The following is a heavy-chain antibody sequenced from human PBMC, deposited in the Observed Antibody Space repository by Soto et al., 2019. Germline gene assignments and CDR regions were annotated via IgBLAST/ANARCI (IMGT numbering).Heavy chain of an antibody. J-gene: IGHJ5*02. Sequence: PSETLSLTCTVSGGSISSGRYYWSWIRQHPGKGLEWIGYIYYSGSTYYNPSLKSRVSISVDTSKSQFSLRLSSVTAADTAVYYCGRGLSSSLGISWSAPWGQGPLVTVSS. CDR1: GGSISSGRYY. V-gene: IGHV4-31*02. CDR2: IYYSGST. CDR3: GRGLSSSLGISWSAP. D-gene: IGHD6-6*01.